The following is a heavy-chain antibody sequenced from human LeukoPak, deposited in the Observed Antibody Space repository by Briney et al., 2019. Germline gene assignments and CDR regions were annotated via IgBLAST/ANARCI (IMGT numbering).Heavy chain of an antibody. Sequence: PSETLSLTCTVSGGSISSYYWSWIRQPPGKGLEWIGYIYYSGSTNYNPSLKSRVTISVDTSKNQFSLKLSSVTAADPAVYYCARGDYGGSDYWGQGTLVTVSS. D-gene: IGHD4-23*01. CDR1: GGSISSYY. J-gene: IGHJ4*02. CDR2: IYYSGST. CDR3: ARGDYGGSDY. V-gene: IGHV4-59*01.